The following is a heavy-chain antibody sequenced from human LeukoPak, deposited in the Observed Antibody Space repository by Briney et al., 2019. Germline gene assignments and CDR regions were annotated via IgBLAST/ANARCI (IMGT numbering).Heavy chain of an antibody. CDR1: GGSISSYY. J-gene: IGHJ4*02. CDR3: ARYFSGRTLDF. V-gene: IGHV4-59*01. D-gene: IGHD1-1*01. Sequence: PSETLSLTCTVSGGSISSYYWSWIRQPPRKGLEWIGYIYYSGTTNYNPSLKSRVTISVDTSKNQFSLKLSSVTAADTAVYYCARYFSGRTLDFWGQGTLVTVSS. CDR2: IYYSGTT.